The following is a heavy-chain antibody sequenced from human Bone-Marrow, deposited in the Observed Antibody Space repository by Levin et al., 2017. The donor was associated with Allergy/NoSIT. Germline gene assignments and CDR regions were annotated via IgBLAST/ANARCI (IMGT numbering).Heavy chain of an antibody. CDR2: ISGSGGST. V-gene: IGHV3-23*01. CDR3: AKDWEQQLVQSPYFDY. J-gene: IGHJ4*02. Sequence: GGSLRLSCAASGFTFSSYAMSWVRQAPGKGLEWVSAISGSGGSTYYADSVKGRFTISRDNSKNTLYLQMNSLRAEDTAVYYCAKDWEQQLVQSPYFDYWGQGTLVTVSS. CDR1: GFTFSSYA. D-gene: IGHD6-13*01.